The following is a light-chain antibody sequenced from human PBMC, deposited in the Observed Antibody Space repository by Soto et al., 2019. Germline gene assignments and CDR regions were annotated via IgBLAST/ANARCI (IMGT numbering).Light chain of an antibody. CDR1: ESVRSK. V-gene: IGKV3-15*01. J-gene: IGKJ5*01. CDR3: QQYNSWPPST. Sequence: EIVMTQSPATLSVSPGEGVTLSCRASESVRSKVDGYQQKPGQAPRLLIYGSSTRATGIPDSFGGSGSGKEYPLTISSLQSEDFAVYYCQQYNSWPPSTVGPGTRLEI. CDR2: GSS.